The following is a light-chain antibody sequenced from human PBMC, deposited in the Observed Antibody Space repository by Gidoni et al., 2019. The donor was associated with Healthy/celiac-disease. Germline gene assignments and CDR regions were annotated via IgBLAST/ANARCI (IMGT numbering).Light chain of an antibody. CDR1: QSVSSSY. V-gene: IGKV3-20*01. CDR2: GAS. J-gene: IGKJ2*04. Sequence: EIVLTQSPGTLSLSPGERATLSCRASQSVSSSYLAWYQQNPGQAPRLLIYGASSRATGIPDRFSGSGSGTDFTLTISRLEPEDFAVYYCQQYGSSPCSFXQXTKLEIK. CDR3: QQYGSSPCS.